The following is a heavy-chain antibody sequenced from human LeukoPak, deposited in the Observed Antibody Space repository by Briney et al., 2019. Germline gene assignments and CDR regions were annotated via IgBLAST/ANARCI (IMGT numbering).Heavy chain of an antibody. CDR1: GGSISSYY. CDR3: ARGFVTHFDY. D-gene: IGHD2-21*02. J-gene: IGHJ4*02. Sequence: SETLSLTCTVSGGSISSYYWSWIRQPPGKGLEWIGYIYNSGSTKYNPSLKSRVTISVDTSKNHFSLRPTSMSAADTGVYYCARGFVTHFDYWGQGTLVTASS. V-gene: IGHV4-59*12. CDR2: IYNSGST.